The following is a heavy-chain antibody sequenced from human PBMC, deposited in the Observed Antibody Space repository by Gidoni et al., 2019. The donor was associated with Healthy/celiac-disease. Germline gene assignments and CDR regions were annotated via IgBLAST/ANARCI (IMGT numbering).Heavy chain of an antibody. Sequence: EVQLLESGGGLVQPGGSLSLPCAASGFTFSSYAMSWVRQAPGKGLEWVSAISGSGGSTYYADSVKGRFTISRDNSKNTLYLQMNSLRAEDTAVYYCAKEPYCSSTSCSDLWGQGTLVTVSS. J-gene: IGHJ5*02. CDR2: ISGSGGST. V-gene: IGHV3-23*01. CDR3: AKEPYCSSTSCSDL. D-gene: IGHD2-2*01. CDR1: GFTFSSYA.